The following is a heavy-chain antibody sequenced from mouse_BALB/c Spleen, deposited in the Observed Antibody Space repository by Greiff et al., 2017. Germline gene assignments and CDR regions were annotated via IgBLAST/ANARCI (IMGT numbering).Heavy chain of an antibody. V-gene: IGHV1-15*01. CDR3: TRGDGNYAMDY. J-gene: IGHJ2*01. CDR2: IDPETGGT. D-gene: IGHD2-1*01. Sequence: VQLQQSGAELVRPGASVTLSCKASGYTFTDYEMHWVKQTPVHGLEWIGAIDPETGGTAYNQKFKGKATLTADKSSSTAYMELRSLTSEDSAVYYCTRGDGNYAMDYWGQGTTLTVSS. CDR1: GYTFTDYE.